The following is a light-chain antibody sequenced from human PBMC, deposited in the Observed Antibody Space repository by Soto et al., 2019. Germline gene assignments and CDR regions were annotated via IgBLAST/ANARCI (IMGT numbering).Light chain of an antibody. Sequence: QPVLTQSPSASASLGASVKLTCTLSSGHSTYAIAWHQQQPEKGPRYLMKLNSDGSHNKGDGIPDRFSGSSSGAERYLIISSLQSEDEADYYCQTWDTGMVFGGGTKLTVL. CDR2: LNSDGSH. V-gene: IGLV4-69*01. CDR1: SGHSTYA. J-gene: IGLJ2*01. CDR3: QTWDTGMV.